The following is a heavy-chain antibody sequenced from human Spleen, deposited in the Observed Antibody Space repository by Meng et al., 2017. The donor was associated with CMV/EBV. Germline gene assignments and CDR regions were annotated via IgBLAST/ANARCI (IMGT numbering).Heavy chain of an antibody. CDR1: GFTFSSYW. J-gene: IGHJ4*02. D-gene: IGHD3-10*01. Sequence: GESLKISCAASGFTFSSYWMSWVRQAPGKGLEWVANIKQDGSEKYSVDSVKGRFTISRDNAKNSLYLQMNSLRAEDTALYYCATSLRYGSGSRYYFDYWGQGTLVTVSS. CDR3: ATSLRYGSGSRYYFDY. V-gene: IGHV3-7*03. CDR2: IKQDGSEK.